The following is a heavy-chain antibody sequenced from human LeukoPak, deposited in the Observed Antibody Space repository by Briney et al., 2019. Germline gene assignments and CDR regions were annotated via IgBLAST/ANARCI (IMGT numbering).Heavy chain of an antibody. CDR2: ITASGDRT. D-gene: IGHD3-10*02. V-gene: IGHV3-23*01. CDR3: AELGITMIGGV. Sequence: PGGSLRLSCAASGFTFGDYVMIWVRQAPGKGLEWVSGITASGDRTFYGDSVRGRFTVSRDNAKNSLYLQMNSLRAEDTAVYYCAELGITMIGGVWGKGTTVTISS. CDR1: GFTFGDYV. J-gene: IGHJ6*04.